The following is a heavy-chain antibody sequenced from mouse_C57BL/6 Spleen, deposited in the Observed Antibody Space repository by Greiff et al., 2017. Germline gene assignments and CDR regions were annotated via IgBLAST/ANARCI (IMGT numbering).Heavy chain of an antibody. CDR2: ISRGGSYT. Sequence: EVQVVESGGDLVKPGGSLKLSCAASGFTFSSYGMSWVRQTPDKRLEWVATISRGGSYTYYPDSVKGRFTISRDNAKNTLYLQLSSLKSEDTAVYYCARNQGPFAYWGQGTLVTVSA. V-gene: IGHV5-6*01. J-gene: IGHJ3*01. CDR1: GFTFSSYG. CDR3: ARNQGPFAY.